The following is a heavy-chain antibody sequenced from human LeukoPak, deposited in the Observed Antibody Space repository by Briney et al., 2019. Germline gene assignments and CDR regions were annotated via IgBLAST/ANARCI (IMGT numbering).Heavy chain of an antibody. CDR1: GFTFSSYS. D-gene: IGHD6-13*01. J-gene: IGHJ4*02. Sequence: GSLRLSCAASGFTFSSYSMNWVRQAPGKGLEWVSSISSSSTYIYYADSVKGRFTVSRDNAKNPLYLQMNSLRAEDTAVYFCASQYTSSRIFDDWGQGTLVTVSS. CDR3: ASQYTSSRIFDD. V-gene: IGHV3-21*01. CDR2: ISSSSTYI.